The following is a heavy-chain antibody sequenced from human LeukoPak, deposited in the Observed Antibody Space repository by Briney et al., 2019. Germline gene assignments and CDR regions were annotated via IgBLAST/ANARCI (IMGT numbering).Heavy chain of an antibody. J-gene: IGHJ4*02. CDR3: ARDDSAMADY. V-gene: IGHV4-59*01. Sequence: IPSETLSLTCTVSGGSISSYYWSWIRQPPGKGLEWIGYIYYSGSTNYNPSLKSRVTISVDTSKNQFSLKLSSVTAADTAVYYCARDDSAMADYWGQGTLVTVSS. CDR2: IYYSGST. CDR1: GGSISSYY. D-gene: IGHD5-18*01.